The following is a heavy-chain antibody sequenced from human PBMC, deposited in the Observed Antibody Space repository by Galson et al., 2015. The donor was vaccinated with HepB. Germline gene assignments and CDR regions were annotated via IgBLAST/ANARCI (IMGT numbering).Heavy chain of an antibody. CDR3: TRLGDLSGDSSS. CDR1: GFTFSGSA. D-gene: IGHD6-13*01. J-gene: IGHJ4*02. CDR2: IRSKASNYAT. V-gene: IGHV3-73*01. Sequence: SLRLSCAASGFTFSGSAIHWVRQTPGKGLEWVGRIRSKASNYATAYAASPKGRFTISRDDSKNTAYLHMKSLKTEDTAVYYCTRLGDLSGDSSSWGQGTLVTVSS.